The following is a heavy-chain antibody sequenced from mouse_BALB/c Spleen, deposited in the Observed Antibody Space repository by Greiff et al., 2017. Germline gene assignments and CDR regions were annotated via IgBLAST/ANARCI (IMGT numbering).Heavy chain of an antibody. CDR3: AAGGSSSWFAY. D-gene: IGHD1-1*01. V-gene: IGHV5-9-4*01. Sequence: EVQVVESGGGLVKPGGSLKLSCAASGFTFSSYAMSWVRQSPEKRLEWVAEISSGGSYTYYPDTVTGRFTISRENAKNTLYLEMSSLRSEDTAMYYCAAGGSSSWFAYWGQGTLVTVSA. CDR1: GFTFSSYA. J-gene: IGHJ3*01. CDR2: ISSGGSYT.